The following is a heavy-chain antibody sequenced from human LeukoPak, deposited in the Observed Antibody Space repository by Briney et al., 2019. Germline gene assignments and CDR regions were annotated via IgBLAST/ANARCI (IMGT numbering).Heavy chain of an antibody. CDR1: GYIFTSYW. D-gene: IGHD5-18*01. V-gene: IGHV5-51*01. CDR3: ARVDTAMVSYFDY. J-gene: IGHJ4*02. Sequence: GESLKISSKGSGYIFTSYWLGRVRQMPGQSLVLMGIIYPGDSDTRYSPSFQGQVTISADKSISTAYLQWSSLKASDTAMYYCARVDTAMVSYFDYWGQGTLVTVSS. CDR2: IYPGDSDT.